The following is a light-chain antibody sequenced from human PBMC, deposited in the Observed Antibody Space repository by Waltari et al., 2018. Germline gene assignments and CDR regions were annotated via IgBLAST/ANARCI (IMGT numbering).Light chain of an antibody. CDR2: RAA. CDR1: LSIGPW. Sequence: DTQMTQSPSTLSASVGDTVTITCLASLSIGPWLAWYPQKPGKAPKLLIYRAAILQGGGPSRFSGSGSLTDFTLTISGLQPDDFATYYCQQYNSYWTFGQGTKVE. J-gene: IGKJ1*01. CDR3: QQYNSYWT. V-gene: IGKV1-5*03.